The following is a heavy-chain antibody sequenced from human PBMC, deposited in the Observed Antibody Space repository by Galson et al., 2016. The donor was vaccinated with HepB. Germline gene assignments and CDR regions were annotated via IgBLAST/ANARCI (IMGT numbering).Heavy chain of an antibody. CDR2: IIPLFGKT. V-gene: IGHV1-69*06. D-gene: IGHD4-23*01. CDR1: GSSLNNFV. CDR3: AKDAALTRSSVIQDAFDI. Sequence: SVKVSCKASGSSLNNFVITWVRQAPGQGPEWVGGIIPLFGKTDYAQKLQGRATISADTVSNTAYLELTSLRSDDTAVYYCAKDAALTRSSVIQDAFDIWGQGTLVTVSS. J-gene: IGHJ3*02.